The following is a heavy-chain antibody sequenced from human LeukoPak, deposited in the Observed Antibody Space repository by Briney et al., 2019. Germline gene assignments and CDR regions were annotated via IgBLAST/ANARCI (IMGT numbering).Heavy chain of an antibody. V-gene: IGHV1-24*01. CDR1: GYTLTELS. Sequence: ASVKVSCKVSGYTLTELSMHWVRQAPGKGLEWMGGFDPEDGETIYAQKFQGRVTMTEDTSTDTAYMELSSLRSEDTAVYYCATARPNYDSSGLDIWGQGTMVTVSS. J-gene: IGHJ3*02. CDR3: ATARPNYDSSGLDI. CDR2: FDPEDGET. D-gene: IGHD3-22*01.